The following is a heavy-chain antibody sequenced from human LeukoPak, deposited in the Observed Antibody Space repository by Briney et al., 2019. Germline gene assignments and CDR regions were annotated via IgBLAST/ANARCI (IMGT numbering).Heavy chain of an antibody. Sequence: GGSLRLSCAASGFTFSNYVMSWVRQAPGKGLEWVSLIGDSGGSTYYADSVEGRFTISRDNSKNTLYVQMNSLRAEDTAVYYCAKGVYGDYGGYWGQGTLVTVSS. J-gene: IGHJ4*02. V-gene: IGHV3-23*01. D-gene: IGHD4-17*01. CDR2: IGDSGGST. CDR1: GFTFSNYV. CDR3: AKGVYGDYGGY.